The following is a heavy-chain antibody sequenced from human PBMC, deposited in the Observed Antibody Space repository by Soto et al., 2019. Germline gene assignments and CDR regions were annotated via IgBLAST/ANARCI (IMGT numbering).Heavy chain of an antibody. V-gene: IGHV5-51*01. CDR2: IYPGDSDT. J-gene: IGHJ4*02. CDR1: GYSFTTYW. D-gene: IGHD4-17*01. Sequence: EVQLVQSGAEVKKPGESLKISCKGSGYSFTTYWIGWVRQMPVKGLEWMGIIYPGDSDTTYNPSFQGQVTISADKSISTAYLQWSSLKASDTAMYYCTRVTGYGANSIRDWGQGTLVTVSS. CDR3: TRVTGYGANSIRD.